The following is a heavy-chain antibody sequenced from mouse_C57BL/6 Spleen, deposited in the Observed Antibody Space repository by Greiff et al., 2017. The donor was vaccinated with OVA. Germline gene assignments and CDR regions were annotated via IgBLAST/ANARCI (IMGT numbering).Heavy chain of an antibody. CDR3: ANSGDGSSYWYFDV. V-gene: IGHV1-82*01. CDR2: IYPGDGDT. J-gene: IGHJ1*03. CDR1: GYAFSSSW. D-gene: IGHD1-1*01. Sequence: QVQLQQSGPELVKPGASVKISCKASGYAFSSSWMNWVKQRPGKGLEWIGRIYPGDGDTNYNGKFTGKATLTADKSSSTAYMQLSSLTSEDSAVYFCANSGDGSSYWYFDVWGTGTTVTVSS.